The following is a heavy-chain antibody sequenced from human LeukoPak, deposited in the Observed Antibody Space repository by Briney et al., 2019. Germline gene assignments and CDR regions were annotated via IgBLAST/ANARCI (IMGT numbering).Heavy chain of an antibody. J-gene: IGHJ4*02. V-gene: IGHV4-59*08. CDR3: ARLLGSSWYYFDY. CDR1: GGSISSYY. CDR2: IYYSGST. Sequence: SETLSLTCTGSGGSISSYYWSWIRQPPGKGLEWIGYIYYSGSTNYNPSLKSRVTISVDTSKNQFSLKLSSVTAADTAVYYCARLLGSSWYYFDYWGQGTLVTVSS. D-gene: IGHD6-13*01.